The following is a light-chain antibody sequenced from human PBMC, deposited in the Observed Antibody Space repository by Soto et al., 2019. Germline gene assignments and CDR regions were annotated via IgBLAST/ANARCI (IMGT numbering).Light chain of an antibody. CDR3: QQRSNWPPIT. V-gene: IGKV3-11*01. J-gene: IGKJ5*01. Sequence: IVLTQSPGTLSLSPGERATLSCRASQSVSNNYLAWYQQKSGQAPRLLIYDASNRATGIPARFSGSGSGTDFTLTISSLEPEDFAVYYCQQRSNWPPITFGQGTRLEIK. CDR2: DAS. CDR1: QSVSNNY.